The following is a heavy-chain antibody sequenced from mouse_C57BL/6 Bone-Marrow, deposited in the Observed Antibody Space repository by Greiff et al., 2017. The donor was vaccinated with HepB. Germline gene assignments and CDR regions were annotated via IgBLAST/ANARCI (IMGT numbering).Heavy chain of an antibody. Sequence: QVQLKQPGAELVMPGASVKLSCKASGYTFTSYWMHWVKQRPGQGLEWIGEIDPSDSYTNYNQKFKGKSTLTVDKSSSTAYMQLSSLTSEDSAVYYCARSPFVITTVVARGLYYFDYWGQGTTLTVSS. V-gene: IGHV1-69*01. CDR1: GYTFTSYW. D-gene: IGHD1-1*01. CDR3: ARSPFVITTVVARGLYYFDY. J-gene: IGHJ2*01. CDR2: IDPSDSYT.